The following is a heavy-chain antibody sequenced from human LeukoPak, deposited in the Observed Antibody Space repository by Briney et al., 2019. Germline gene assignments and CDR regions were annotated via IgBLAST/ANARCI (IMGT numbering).Heavy chain of an antibody. Sequence: TSSETLSLTCTVSGGSISSGGYSWSWIRQPPGKGLEWIGYIYHSGSTYYNPSLKSRVTISVDRSKNQFSLKLSSVTAADTAVYYCARVKYDSSGYYDAFDIWGQGTMVTVSS. J-gene: IGHJ3*02. V-gene: IGHV4-30-2*01. CDR1: GGSISSGGYS. D-gene: IGHD3-22*01. CDR2: IYHSGST. CDR3: ARVKYDSSGYYDAFDI.